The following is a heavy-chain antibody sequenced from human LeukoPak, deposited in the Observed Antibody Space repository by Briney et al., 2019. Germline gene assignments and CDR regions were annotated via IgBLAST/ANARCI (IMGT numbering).Heavy chain of an antibody. CDR1: GFTFSSYA. CDR3: AKVGGGDWNIDY. V-gene: IGHV3-23*01. J-gene: IGHJ4*02. CDR2: ISGSGGST. Sequence: GGSLRLSCAASGFTFSSYAMSWVRQAPGKGLEWVSAISGSGGSTYYADTVKGRFTISRDNSKNTLYLQMNSLRAEDTAVYYCAKVGGGDWNIDYWGQGTLVTVSS. D-gene: IGHD2-21*02.